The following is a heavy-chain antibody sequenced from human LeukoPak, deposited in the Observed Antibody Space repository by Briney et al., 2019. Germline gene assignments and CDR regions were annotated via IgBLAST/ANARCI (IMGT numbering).Heavy chain of an antibody. Sequence: ASVKVSCKASGYTFINHGVTWVRQAPGQGLEWMGRITVYNGDTKSAQKFQGRVTMTADTSTNTAYMELGSLTSDDTAVYYRARGQSTERTQYFFDFWGQGTLVTVSS. V-gene: IGHV1-18*01. J-gene: IGHJ4*02. CDR1: GYTFINHG. D-gene: IGHD5/OR15-5a*01. CDR2: ITVYNGDT. CDR3: ARGQSTERTQYFFDF.